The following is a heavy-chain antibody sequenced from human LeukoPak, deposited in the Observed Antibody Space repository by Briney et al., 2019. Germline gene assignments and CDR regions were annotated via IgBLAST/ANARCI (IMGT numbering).Heavy chain of an antibody. D-gene: IGHD3-10*01. J-gene: IGHJ4*02. Sequence: GESLKISCKGSGYSFTNYWIGWVRQMPGKGLEWMGIIYPGDSDTRYSPSFQGQVTISADKSISTAYLQWTSLRASDTAMHYCARGGYYYGSGSRFDYWGQGTLVTVSS. CDR1: GYSFTNYW. CDR2: IYPGDSDT. CDR3: ARGGYYYGSGSRFDY. V-gene: IGHV5-51*01.